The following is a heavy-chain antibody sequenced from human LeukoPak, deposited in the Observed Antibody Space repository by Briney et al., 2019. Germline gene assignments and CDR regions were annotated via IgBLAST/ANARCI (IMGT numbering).Heavy chain of an antibody. J-gene: IGHJ5*02. CDR1: GFTFSSYG. V-gene: IGHV3-30*02. CDR3: ARDWDGTMVRGVIGNWFDP. CDR2: IRYDGSNK. D-gene: IGHD3-10*01. Sequence: GGSLRLSCAASGFTFSSYGMHWVRQAPGKGLEWVAFIRYDGSNKYYADSVKGRFTISRDNSKNTLYLQMNSLRAEDTAVYYCARDWDGTMVRGVIGNWFDPWGQGTLVTVSS.